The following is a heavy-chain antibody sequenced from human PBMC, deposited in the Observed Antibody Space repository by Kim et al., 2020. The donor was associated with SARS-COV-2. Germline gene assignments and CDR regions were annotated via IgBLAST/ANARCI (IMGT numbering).Heavy chain of an antibody. CDR2: LDPKTGDT. Sequence: ASVKVSCEASGYTFTGYYINWVRKAPGQGLEWMGWLDPKTGDTNYAQKFQGRVSMTRDTSINTTYMELTSLISDDTAVYYCAKASPAYTALGWVDPWGQGTLVTASS. D-gene: IGHD2-2*02. CDR3: AKASPAYTALGWVDP. J-gene: IGHJ5*02. CDR1: GYTFTGYY. V-gene: IGHV1-2*02.